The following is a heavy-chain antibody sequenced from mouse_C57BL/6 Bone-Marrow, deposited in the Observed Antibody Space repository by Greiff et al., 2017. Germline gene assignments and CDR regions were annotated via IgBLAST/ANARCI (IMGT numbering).Heavy chain of an antibody. D-gene: IGHD1-1*01. CDR1: GYTFTDYE. CDR2: IDPETGGT. Sequence: VKLMESGAELVRPGASVTLSCKASGYTFTDYEMHWVKQTPVHGLEWIGAIDPETGGTAYNQKFKGKAILTADKSSSTAYMELRSLTSEDSAVYYCTRRDYYGSREYFDYWGQGTTLTVSS. J-gene: IGHJ2*01. CDR3: TRRDYYGSREYFDY. V-gene: IGHV1-15*01.